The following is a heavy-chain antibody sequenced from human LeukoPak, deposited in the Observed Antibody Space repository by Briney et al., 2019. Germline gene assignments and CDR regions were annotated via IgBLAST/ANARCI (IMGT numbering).Heavy chain of an antibody. V-gene: IGHV4-59*08. CDR2: IYYSGST. Sequence: NPSETLSLTCTVSGGSISSYYWSWVRQPPGKGLEWIGYIYYSGSTNYNPSLKSRVTISVDTSKNQFSLKLSSVTAADTAVYYCADGARRLSNPLGVEPTYYYYYMDVWGKGTTVTVSS. CDR3: ADGARRLSNPLGVEPTYYYYYMDV. CDR1: GGSISSYY. J-gene: IGHJ6*03. D-gene: IGHD6-6*01.